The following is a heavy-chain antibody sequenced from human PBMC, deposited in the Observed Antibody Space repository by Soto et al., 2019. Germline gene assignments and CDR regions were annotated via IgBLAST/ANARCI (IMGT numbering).Heavy chain of an antibody. Sequence: SETLSLTCTVSGDSLSGYHWSWIRQSQGRGPEWIGYVHSSGTRDYNPPFKGRIFISMDASKNQFSLQLRSVTAADTAVYYCARGFPPKWWLQMDNWLEHWGQGTLVSV. CDR2: VHSSGTR. V-gene: IGHV4-4*08. D-gene: IGHD2-15*01. CDR1: GDSLSGYH. J-gene: IGHJ5*02. CDR3: ARGFPPKWWLQMDNWLEH.